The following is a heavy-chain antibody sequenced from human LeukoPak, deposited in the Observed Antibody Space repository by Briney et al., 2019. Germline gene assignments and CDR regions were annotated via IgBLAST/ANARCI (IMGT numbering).Heavy chain of an antibody. D-gene: IGHD6-13*01. V-gene: IGHV1-69*05. J-gene: IGHJ4*02. Sequence: SVKVSCKASGGTFSSYAISWVRQAPGQGLEWMGRIIPIFGTANYAQKFQGRVTITTDESTSTAYMELSRLRSEDTAVYYCARMPLPAGTIEDYWGQGTLVTVSS. CDR1: GGTFSSYA. CDR3: ARMPLPAGTIEDY. CDR2: IIPIFGTA.